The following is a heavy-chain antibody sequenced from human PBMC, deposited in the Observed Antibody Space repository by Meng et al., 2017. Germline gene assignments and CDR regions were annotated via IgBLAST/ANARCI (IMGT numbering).Heavy chain of an antibody. CDR2: INTNTGNP. V-gene: IGHV7-4-1*02. CDR3: AREGRVDFDY. J-gene: IGHJ4*02. D-gene: IGHD1-26*01. CDR1: GYTFTSYA. Sequence: LGQCGVDLQKPGTSVKVACKASGYTFTSYAMNWVRQAPGQGLEWMGWINTNTGNPTYAQGFTGRFVFSLDTSVSTAYLQISSLKAEDTAVYYCAREGRVDFDYWGQGTLVTVSS.